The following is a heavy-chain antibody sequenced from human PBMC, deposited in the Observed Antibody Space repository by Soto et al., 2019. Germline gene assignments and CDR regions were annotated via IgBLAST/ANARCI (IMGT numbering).Heavy chain of an antibody. D-gene: IGHD1-26*01. CDR3: ARGSGWADFDF. V-gene: IGHV4-31*03. CDR1: GGSISGGVYY. Sequence: QVQLQESGPGLVKPSQTLSLTCSVSGGSISGGVYYWRWIRQHPGKGLEWIGYIYYSGSTYYNPSLTSRITISVDTSKNQFSLNLSSVTAADTAVYYCARGSGWADFDFWGQGTLVTVSS. J-gene: IGHJ4*02. CDR2: IYYSGST.